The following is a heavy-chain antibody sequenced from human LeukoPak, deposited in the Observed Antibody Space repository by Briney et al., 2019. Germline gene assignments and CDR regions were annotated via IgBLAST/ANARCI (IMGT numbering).Heavy chain of an antibody. J-gene: IGHJ4*02. CDR2: TYYRSKWYN. CDR3: ARESSVGWCELFDY. V-gene: IGHV6-1*01. Sequence: SPTLSLTCAISGDSVSINSAAWNWIRQCPPRGLDWLGSTYYRSKWYNDYAVSVKSRITINPDTSKNQFSLQLNSVTPEDTAVYYCARESSVGWCELFDYWGQGTLVTVSS. CDR1: GDSVSINSAA. D-gene: IGHD6-19*01.